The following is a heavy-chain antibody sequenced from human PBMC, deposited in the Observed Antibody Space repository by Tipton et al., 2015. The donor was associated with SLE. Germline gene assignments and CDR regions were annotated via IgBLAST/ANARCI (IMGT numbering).Heavy chain of an antibody. CDR3: ARVTMVSVAVDA. J-gene: IGHJ5*02. V-gene: IGHV6-1*01. Sequence: GLVKPSQTLSLNCYVSGDSLSSDSATWNWIRQSPSGGLEWRGRTYFRSQWYNEYAPSLRSRLAISPDTSKNQFSLHLNSVTPEDSALYYCARVTMVSVAVDAWGQGTRVTVSS. CDR2: TYFRSQWYN. D-gene: IGHD6-19*01. CDR1: GDSLSSDSAT.